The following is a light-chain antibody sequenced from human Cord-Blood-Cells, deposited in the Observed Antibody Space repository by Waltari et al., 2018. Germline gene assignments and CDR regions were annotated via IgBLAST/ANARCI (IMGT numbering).Light chain of an antibody. V-gene: IGLV3-19*01. CDR2: GKN. J-gene: IGLJ1*01. Sequence: SSELTHDTAVSVALGQTVRITCQGDSLRSYYASWYQQKPGQAPVLVIYGKNNRPSGIPDRFSGSSSGNTASLTITGAQAEDEADYYCNSRDSSGNHLEVFGTGTKVTVL. CDR3: NSRDSSGNHLEV. CDR1: SLRSYY.